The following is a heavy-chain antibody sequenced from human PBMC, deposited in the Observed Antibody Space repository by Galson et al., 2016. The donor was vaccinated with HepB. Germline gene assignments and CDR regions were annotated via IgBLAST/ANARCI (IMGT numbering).Heavy chain of an antibody. D-gene: IGHD3-9*01. J-gene: IGHJ4*02. CDR3: ARGQTDDILTGYAY. CDR1: GFTFSSYG. V-gene: IGHV3-33*01. Sequence: SLRLSCAASGFTFSSYGMHWVRQVPGKGLEWVAVIWYDGSYKYYADSVKGRFTISRDNSKNTLYLQMNSLRAEDTDVYYCARGQTDDILTGYAYWGQGTLVTVSS. CDR2: IWYDGSYK.